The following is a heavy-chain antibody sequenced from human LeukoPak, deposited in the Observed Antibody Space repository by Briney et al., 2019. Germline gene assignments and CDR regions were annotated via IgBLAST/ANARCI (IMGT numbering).Heavy chain of an antibody. CDR3: ARGGNSGYVTWVPSPNFDY. CDR2: ISGSGDST. V-gene: IGHV3-23*01. J-gene: IGHJ4*02. CDR1: GFTFSTYA. D-gene: IGHD5-12*01. Sequence: TGGSLRLSCAASGFTFSTYAVNWVRQAPGKGLEWVSTISGSGDSTYYADSVKGRFTISRDNSKDTLYLQMSSVRVDDTAVYYCARGGNSGYVTWVPSPNFDYWGQGTLVTVSS.